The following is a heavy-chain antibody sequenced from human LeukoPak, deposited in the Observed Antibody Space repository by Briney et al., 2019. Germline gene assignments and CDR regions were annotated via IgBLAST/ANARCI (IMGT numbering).Heavy chain of an antibody. J-gene: IGHJ4*02. D-gene: IGHD2-15*01. CDR2: IYSGGST. CDR1: GFTVSSND. CDR3: ARGLRIFAFDY. V-gene: IGHV3-53*01. Sequence: GGSLRLSCAASGFTVSSNDMSWVRQAPGKGLEWVSVIYSGGSTYYADSVKGRFTISRDNSKNTLYLQMNSLRAEDTAVYYCARGLRIFAFDYWGQGTLVTVSS.